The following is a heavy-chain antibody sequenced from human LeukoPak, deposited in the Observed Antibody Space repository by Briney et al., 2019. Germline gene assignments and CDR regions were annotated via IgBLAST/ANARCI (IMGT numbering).Heavy chain of an antibody. J-gene: IGHJ4*02. CDR3: ARAQAQWLVWLPFDY. CDR1: GYTFTGYY. Sequence: GASVKVSCKASGYTFTGYYMHWVRQAPGQGLEWMGWINPNSGGTNYAQKFQGRVTMTRDTSISTAYMELSRLRSDDTAVYYCARAQAQWLVWLPFDYWGQGTLVTVSS. V-gene: IGHV1-2*02. D-gene: IGHD6-19*01. CDR2: INPNSGGT.